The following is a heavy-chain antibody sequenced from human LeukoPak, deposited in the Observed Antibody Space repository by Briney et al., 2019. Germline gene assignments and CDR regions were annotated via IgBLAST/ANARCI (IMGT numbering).Heavy chain of an antibody. CDR3: ARDKLGTRWLPTRPYGMDV. D-gene: IGHD5-12*01. CDR2: IYYSGST. Sequence: SETLSLTCTVSGGSISSYYWSWIRQPPGKGLEWIGYIYYSGSTNYNPSLKSRVTISVDTSKNQFSLKLSSVTAADTAVYYCARDKLGTRWLPTRPYGMDVWGQGTTVTVSS. J-gene: IGHJ6*02. V-gene: IGHV4-59*01. CDR1: GGSISSYY.